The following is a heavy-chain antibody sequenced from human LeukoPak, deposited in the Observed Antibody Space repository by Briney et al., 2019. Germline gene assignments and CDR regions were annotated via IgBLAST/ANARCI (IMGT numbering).Heavy chain of an antibody. J-gene: IGHJ1*01. CDR1: GFTFSSYS. D-gene: IGHD3-22*01. V-gene: IGHV3-21*01. Sequence: GGSLRLSCAASGFTFSSYSMNWVRQAPGKGLEWVSSISSSSSYIYYADSVEGRFTISRDNVKNSLYLQMNSLRGEDTAVYYCARSDPQYYYDSSGYSYPLEFFQHWGQGTLVTVSS. CDR2: ISSSSSYI. CDR3: ARSDPQYYYDSSGYSYPLEFFQH.